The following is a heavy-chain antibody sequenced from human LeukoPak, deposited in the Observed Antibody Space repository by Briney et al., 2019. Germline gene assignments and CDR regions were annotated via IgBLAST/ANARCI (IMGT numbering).Heavy chain of an antibody. V-gene: IGHV3-21*01. J-gene: IGHJ4*02. D-gene: IGHD5-24*01. Sequence: KPGGSLRLSCEASGLTFSSYSMTWVRQAPGKGLEWVSSISSSSSYIYYADSVKGRFTISRDNAKNSLYLQMNSLRAEDTAVYYCARWDGYNYGMIDYWGQGTLVTVSS. CDR2: ISSSSSYI. CDR3: ARWDGYNYGMIDY. CDR1: GLTFSSYS.